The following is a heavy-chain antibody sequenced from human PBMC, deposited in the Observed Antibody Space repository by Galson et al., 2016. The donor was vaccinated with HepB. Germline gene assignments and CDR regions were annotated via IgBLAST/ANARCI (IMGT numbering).Heavy chain of an antibody. CDR3: ASTRRGYCSGGTCYMIY. Sequence: SVKVSCKASGGTFSSYAINWVRQAPGQGLEWMGGITPIFGIAGYAQKFQGRVTVTADKSTYTAYMELRSLRSEDTAVYYCASTRRGYCSGGTCYMIYWGLGTLVTVSS. D-gene: IGHD2-15*01. CDR2: ITPIFGIA. CDR1: GGTFSSYA. V-gene: IGHV1-69*10. J-gene: IGHJ4*02.